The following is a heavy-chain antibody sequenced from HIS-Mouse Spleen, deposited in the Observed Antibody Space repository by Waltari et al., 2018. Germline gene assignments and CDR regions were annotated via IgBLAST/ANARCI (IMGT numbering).Heavy chain of an antibody. CDR3: AREIPYSSSWYDWYFDL. Sequence: QLQLQESGPGLVKPSETLSLTCTVSVGSISSSSYYWGWIRQPPGKGLEWIGSIYYSGSTYANPFLKGRVTISVDTSKNKLSMTLSSVTAADTAVYYCAREIPYSSSWYDWYFDLWGRGTLVTVSS. V-gene: IGHV4-39*07. J-gene: IGHJ2*01. CDR2: IYYSGST. CDR1: VGSISSSSYY. D-gene: IGHD6-13*01.